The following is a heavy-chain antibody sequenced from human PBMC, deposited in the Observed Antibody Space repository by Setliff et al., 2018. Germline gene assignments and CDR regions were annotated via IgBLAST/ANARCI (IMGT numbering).Heavy chain of an antibody. Sequence: SVKVSCKASGATFSSYAISWVRQAPGQGLEWMGGIIPIFGTANYAQNFQGRVTLTTDESTSTADMELTSLRSEDTDVYYCARDGVHTAMLIDYYYMDVWGKGTTVTVSS. CDR1: GATFSSYA. J-gene: IGHJ6*03. V-gene: IGHV1-69*05. CDR2: IIPIFGTA. D-gene: IGHD5-18*01. CDR3: ARDGVHTAMLIDYYYMDV.